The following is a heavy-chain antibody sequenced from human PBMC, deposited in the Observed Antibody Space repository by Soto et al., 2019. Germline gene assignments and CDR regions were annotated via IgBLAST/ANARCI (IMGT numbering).Heavy chain of an antibody. CDR1: GGSISSGGYY. D-gene: IGHD6-6*01. J-gene: IGHJ3*02. CDR3: ARVGISSSDAFDI. V-gene: IGHV4-31*03. CDR2: IYYTWNT. Sequence: SETLSLTCTVSGGSISSGGYYWSWICQHPEKGLEWIGYIYYTWNTYYNGSLKSRVTISVDTSNNQFALKLISVTAADTAVYYCARVGISSSDAFDIWGQGTTVTVSS.